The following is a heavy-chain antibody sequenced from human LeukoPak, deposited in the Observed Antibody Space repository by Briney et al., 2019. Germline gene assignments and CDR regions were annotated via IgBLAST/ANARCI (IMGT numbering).Heavy chain of an antibody. D-gene: IGHD3-10*01. CDR1: GYTFNTFD. V-gene: IGHV1-8*03. Sequence: ASVKVSCKASGYTFNTFDINWVRQATGQGPEWMGWVNSYNDKTVYAPKFQGRVSISSNNSITTAYMEFSGLKSDDTAVYYCARGRRLRGVTSRPIYYYYYMDVWGGGTTVTVSS. CDR2: VNSYNDKT. J-gene: IGHJ6*03. CDR3: ARGRRLRGVTSRPIYYYYYMDV.